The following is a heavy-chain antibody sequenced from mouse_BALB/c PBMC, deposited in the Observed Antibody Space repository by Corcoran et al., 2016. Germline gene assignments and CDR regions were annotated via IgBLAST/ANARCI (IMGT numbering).Heavy chain of an antibody. V-gene: IGHV1S136*01. CDR3: ATLLTAY. J-gene: IGHJ3*01. CDR2: INPYNDGT. CDR1: GYTFTSYV. Sequence: EVQLQQSGHEMVKPGAAVKMSCKASGYTFTSYVMHWVKQKPGQALEWIGYINPYNDGTKYNEKFKGKATLTSDKSSSTAYMELSSLTSEDSAVYYCATLLTAYWGEGTLLTVSA.